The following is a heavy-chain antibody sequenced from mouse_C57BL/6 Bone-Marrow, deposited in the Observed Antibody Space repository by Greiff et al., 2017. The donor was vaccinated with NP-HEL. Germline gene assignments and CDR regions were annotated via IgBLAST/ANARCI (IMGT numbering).Heavy chain of an antibody. V-gene: IGHV2-6-1*01. D-gene: IGHD2-4*01. Sequence: QVQLKESGPGLVAPSQSLSITCTVSGFSLTSYGVHWVRQPPGKGLEWLVVIWSDGSTTYNSALKSRLSISKDNSKSQVFLKMNSLQTDDTAMYYCARHRRLRHYAMDYWGQGTSVTVSS. CDR2: IWSDGST. CDR1: GFSLTSYG. J-gene: IGHJ4*01. CDR3: ARHRRLRHYAMDY.